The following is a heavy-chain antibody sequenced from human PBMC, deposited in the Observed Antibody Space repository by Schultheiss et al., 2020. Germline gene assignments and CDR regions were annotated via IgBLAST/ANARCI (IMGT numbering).Heavy chain of an antibody. J-gene: IGHJ2*01. Sequence: GESLKIPCAASGFTFSDYYMSWIRQAPGKGLEWVSYISSSGSTIYYADSVKGRFTISRDNAKNSLYLQMNSLRAEDTAVYYCARGGNLITIFGVVSPFWYFDLWGRGTLVT. CDR3: ARGGNLITIFGVVSPFWYFDL. CDR2: ISSSGSTI. CDR1: GFTFSDYY. V-gene: IGHV3-11*01. D-gene: IGHD3-3*01.